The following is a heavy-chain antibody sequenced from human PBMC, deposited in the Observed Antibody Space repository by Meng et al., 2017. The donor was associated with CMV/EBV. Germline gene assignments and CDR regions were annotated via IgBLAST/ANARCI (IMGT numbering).Heavy chain of an antibody. CDR2: IYSGGST. D-gene: IGHD3-22*01. CDR1: GFTFSSYS. V-gene: IGHV3-66*02. J-gene: IGHJ4*02. Sequence: GGSLRLSCAASGFTFSSYSMNWVRQAPGKGLEWVSVIYSGGSTYYADSVKGRFTISRDNSKNTLYLQMNSLRAEDTAVYYCARGIPPVRYYYDSSGYDYWGQGTLVTVSS. CDR3: ARGIPPVRYYYDSSGYDY.